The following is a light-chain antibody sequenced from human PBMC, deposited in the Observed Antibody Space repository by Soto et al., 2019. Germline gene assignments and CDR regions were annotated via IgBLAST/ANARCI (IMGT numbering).Light chain of an antibody. CDR2: GAS. J-gene: IGKJ5*01. V-gene: IGKV3-20*01. CDR3: QQYGGSPRIT. Sequence: EIVLTHSPGTLSLSPGERATLSFSSSERLSSVYLAWYQQRPGQPPRLLIYGASNRATGIPDRFSGSGSGTDFTLIINRLEPEDVAIYYCQQYGGSPRITFGQGTRLEIK. CDR1: ERLSSVY.